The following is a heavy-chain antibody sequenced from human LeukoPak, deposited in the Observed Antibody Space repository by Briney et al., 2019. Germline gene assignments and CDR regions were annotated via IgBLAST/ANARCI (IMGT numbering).Heavy chain of an antibody. CDR2: IYISGST. CDR1: GGSISSYY. Sequence: SETLSLTCTVSGGSISSYYWSWIRQPAGKGLEWSGRIYISGSTNYNPSPKSRVTMSVDTSKNQFSLKLSSVTAADTAVYYCARDYGPILTGYYTDWGQGTLVTVSS. CDR3: ARDYGPILTGYYTD. J-gene: IGHJ4*02. D-gene: IGHD3-9*01. V-gene: IGHV4-4*07.